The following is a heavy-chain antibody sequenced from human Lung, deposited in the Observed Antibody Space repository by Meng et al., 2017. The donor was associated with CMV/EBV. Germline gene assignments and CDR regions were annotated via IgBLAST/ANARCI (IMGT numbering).Heavy chain of an antibody. CDR3: ARGGGTTVAPTLDY. CDR1: GGPGSSGSYY. V-gene: IGHV4-61*01. D-gene: IGHD4-23*01. CDR2: SDYSGST. Sequence: GGPGSSGSYYGSWIRQPPGKNLGVIGSSDYSGSTNYNSPLKGRVIISADPSKNQFSLKLSSVTAADTAVYYCARGGGTTVAPTLDYWGQGTLVTVSS. J-gene: IGHJ4*02.